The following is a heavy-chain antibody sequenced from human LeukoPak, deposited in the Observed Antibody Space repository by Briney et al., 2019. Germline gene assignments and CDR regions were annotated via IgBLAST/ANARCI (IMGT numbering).Heavy chain of an antibody. CDR3: AKVRPYYDILTGSPLYYFDY. J-gene: IGHJ4*02. Sequence: HTGGSLRLSCAASGFTFSNHGMNWVRQAPGKGLEWVSLISHSGDSTYYADSVKGRFSISRDNSKNTLYLQMNSLRAEDTAVYYCAKVRPYYDILTGSPLYYFDYWGQGTLVTVSS. D-gene: IGHD3-9*01. V-gene: IGHV3-23*01. CDR2: ISHSGDST. CDR1: GFTFSNHG.